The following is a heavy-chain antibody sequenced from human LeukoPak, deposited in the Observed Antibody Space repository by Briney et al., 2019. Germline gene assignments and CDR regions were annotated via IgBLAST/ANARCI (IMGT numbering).Heavy chain of an antibody. V-gene: IGHV3-9*01. J-gene: IGHJ4*02. Sequence: AGGSLRLSCAASGFTFDDYAMHWVRQAPGKGLEWVSGISWNSGSIGYADSVKGRFTISRDNAKNSLYLQMNSLRAEDTALYYCAKGPSTGGFYLDYWGQGTLVTVSS. CDR1: GFTFDDYA. CDR3: AKGPSTGGFYLDY. D-gene: IGHD2-2*01. CDR2: ISWNSGSI.